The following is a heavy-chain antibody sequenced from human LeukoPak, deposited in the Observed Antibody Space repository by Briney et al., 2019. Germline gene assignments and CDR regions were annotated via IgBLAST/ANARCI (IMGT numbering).Heavy chain of an antibody. CDR1: GFTFSSYS. Sequence: PGGSLRLSCAASGFTFSSYSMNWVRQAPGKGLEWVSYISSSSSTIYYADSVKGRFTISRDNAKNSLYLQMNSLRGEDTAVYYCARDQSSRSSYWFDPWGQGTLVTVSS. V-gene: IGHV3-48*01. J-gene: IGHJ5*02. CDR3: ARDQSSRSSYWFDP. CDR2: ISSSSSTI.